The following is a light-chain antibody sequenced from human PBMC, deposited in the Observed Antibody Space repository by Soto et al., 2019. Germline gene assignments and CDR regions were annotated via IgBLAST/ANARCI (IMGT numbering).Light chain of an antibody. Sequence: EIVMTQSPATLSVSPGERATLSCRASQSVSSNLVWYQQKPGQAPRLLIYGASTRATGIPARFSGSGSGTEFTLTINSLQSEDFAVYYCQQYSNWVTFGGGTKVDIK. J-gene: IGKJ4*01. CDR1: QSVSSN. CDR3: QQYSNWVT. CDR2: GAS. V-gene: IGKV3-15*01.